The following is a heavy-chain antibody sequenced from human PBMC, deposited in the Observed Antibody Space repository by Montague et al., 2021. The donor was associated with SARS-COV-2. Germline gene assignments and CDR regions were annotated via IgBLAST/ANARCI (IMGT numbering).Heavy chain of an antibody. V-gene: IGHV3-30*09. CDR2: ISYDGSNK. CDR3: VRASLIKARIAVAGTTVY. CDR1: GFTFNNYA. J-gene: IGHJ4*02. Sequence: SLRLSCAATGFTFNNYAMHWVRQAPGKGLEWVAIISYDGSNKYYADSVKGRFAISRDNSKNTLYLQMNSLRAEDTAVYYCVRASLIKARIAVAGTTVYWGQGTLSPSPQ. D-gene: IGHD6-19*01.